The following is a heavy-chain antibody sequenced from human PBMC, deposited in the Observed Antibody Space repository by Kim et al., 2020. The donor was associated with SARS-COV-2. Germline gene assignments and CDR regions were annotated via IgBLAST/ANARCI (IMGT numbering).Heavy chain of an antibody. Sequence: ASVKVSCKASGYSFTTYSINWVRQAPGQGLEWMGWINTNTGNPTHAQGFTGRFVFSLDTSVSTAYLQISSLKAEDTAVYYCARDILGDHVWGTYRWDYWGQGTLVTVSS. J-gene: IGHJ4*02. V-gene: IGHV7-4-1*02. CDR1: GYSFTTYS. CDR2: INTNTGNP. CDR3: ARDILGDHVWGTYRWDY. D-gene: IGHD3-16*02.